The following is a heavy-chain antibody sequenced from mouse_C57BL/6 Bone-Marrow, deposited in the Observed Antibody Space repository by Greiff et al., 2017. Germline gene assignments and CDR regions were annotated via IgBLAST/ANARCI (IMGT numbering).Heavy chain of an antibody. J-gene: IGHJ2*01. D-gene: IGHD4-1*01. V-gene: IGHV2-2*01. CDR2: IWSCGST. CDR1: GFSLTSYG. Sequence: QVQLQQSGPGLVQPSQSLSITCTVSGFSLTSYGVHWVRQSPGQGLEWLGVIWSCGSTDYNAAFISRLSISKDNSKSQVFFKMNSLQADDTAIYYCARNWAYYFDYWGQGTTLTVSS. CDR3: ARNWAYYFDY.